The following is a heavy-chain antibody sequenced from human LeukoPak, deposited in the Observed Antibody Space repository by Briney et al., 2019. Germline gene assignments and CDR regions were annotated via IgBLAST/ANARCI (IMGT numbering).Heavy chain of an antibody. CDR1: RFTFSNAW. CDR2: ISSSSTYI. CDR3: ARDHWFDP. Sequence: GGSLRLFCAASRFTFSNAWMSWVRQAPGEGLEWASSISSSSTYIYYADSVKGRFTISRDNAKNSLFLQMNSLRAEDTAVYYCARDHWFDPWGQGTLVTVSS. J-gene: IGHJ5*02. V-gene: IGHV3-21*01.